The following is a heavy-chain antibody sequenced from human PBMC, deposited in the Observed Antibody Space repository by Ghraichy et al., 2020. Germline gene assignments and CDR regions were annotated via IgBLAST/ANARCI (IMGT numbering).Heavy chain of an antibody. CDR3: AKEGRTGGNYPDAFDI. CDR1: GFTFSSYA. D-gene: IGHD1-26*01. CDR2: ISGSGGGT. V-gene: IGHV3-23*01. Sequence: GESLNISCAASGFTFSSYAMSWVRQAPGKGLEWVSAISGSGGGTFYADSVRGRFTISRDNSKNTLYLQMNSLRAEDTAVYYCAKEGRTGGNYPDAFDIWGQGTMVTVSS. J-gene: IGHJ3*02.